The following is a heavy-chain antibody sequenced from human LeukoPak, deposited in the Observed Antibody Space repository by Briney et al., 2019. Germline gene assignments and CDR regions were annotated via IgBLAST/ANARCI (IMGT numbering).Heavy chain of an antibody. D-gene: IGHD3-22*01. CDR1: GFTFSSYA. V-gene: IGHV3-30*04. CDR2: ISYDGSNK. Sequence: GGSLRLSCAASGFTFSSYAMHWVRQAPGKGLEWVAVISYDGSNKYYADSVKGRFTISRDNSKNTLYLQMNSLRAEDTAVYYCAREMQRVGDSSGYKGYASDIWGQGTMVTVSS. J-gene: IGHJ3*02. CDR3: AREMQRVGDSSGYKGYASDI.